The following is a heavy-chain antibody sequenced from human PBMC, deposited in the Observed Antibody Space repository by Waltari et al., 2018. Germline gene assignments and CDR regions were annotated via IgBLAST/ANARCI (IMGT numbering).Heavy chain of an antibody. CDR2: IYSGGST. CDR1: GFTVSSNY. Sequence: EVQLVESGEGLVQPGGSLRLSCAASGFTVSSNYMSWVRQAPGKGLEWVSVIYSGGSTYYADSVKGRFTISRDNSKNTLYLQMNSLRAEDTAVYYCARDFWSNPTHAYYYGMDVWGQGTTVTVSS. D-gene: IGHD3-3*01. CDR3: ARDFWSNPTHAYYYGMDV. J-gene: IGHJ6*02. V-gene: IGHV3-66*02.